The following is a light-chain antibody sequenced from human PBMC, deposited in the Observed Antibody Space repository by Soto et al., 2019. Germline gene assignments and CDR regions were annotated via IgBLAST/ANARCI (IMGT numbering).Light chain of an antibody. J-gene: IGKJ1*01. CDR1: QSISSW. Sequence: DIQMTQYPSTPSASVGDRVTMTSRASQSISSWLAWYQQKPGKAPKLLIYDASSLESGVPSRFSGSGSGTEFTLTISSLQPDDFATYYCQQYNSYSPTFGQGTKVDIK. CDR3: QQYNSYSPT. CDR2: DAS. V-gene: IGKV1-5*01.